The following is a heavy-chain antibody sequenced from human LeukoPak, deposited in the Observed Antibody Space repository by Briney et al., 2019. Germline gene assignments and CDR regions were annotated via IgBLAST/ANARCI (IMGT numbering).Heavy chain of an antibody. D-gene: IGHD5-12*01. V-gene: IGHV3-7*01. Sequence: PGGSLRLSCAASGFTFSSYWMSWVRQPPGKGLEWVANIKKDGSEKYYVDSVKGRFTISRDNSKNTLYLQMGSLRAEDMAVYYCARDGGYSGYDLTYWGQGTLVTVSS. CDR3: ARDGGYSGYDLTY. CDR1: GFTFSSYW. CDR2: IKKDGSEK. J-gene: IGHJ4*02.